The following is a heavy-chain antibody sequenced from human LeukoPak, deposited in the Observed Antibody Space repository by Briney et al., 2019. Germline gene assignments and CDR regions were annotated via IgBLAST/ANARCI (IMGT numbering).Heavy chain of an antibody. CDR3: AKAPGSGNEVYYYYYMDV. J-gene: IGHJ6*03. Sequence: SETLSLTCAVYGGSFSGYYWSWIRQPPGKGLEWIGEINHSGSTNYNPSLKSRVTISVDTSKNQFSLKLSSVTAADTAVYYCAKAPGSGNEVYYYYYMDVWGKGTTVTVSS. V-gene: IGHV4-34*01. CDR1: GGSFSGYY. D-gene: IGHD3-10*01. CDR2: INHSGST.